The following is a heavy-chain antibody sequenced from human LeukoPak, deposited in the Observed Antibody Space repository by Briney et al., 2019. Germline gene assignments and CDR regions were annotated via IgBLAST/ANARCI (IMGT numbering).Heavy chain of an antibody. CDR3: ANAYSSGWYVGEDYFDY. CDR1: GFTFNSHG. D-gene: IGHD6-19*01. V-gene: IGHV3-23*01. J-gene: IGHJ4*02. CDR2: ISPSGGIT. Sequence: GGSLRLSCGASGFTFNSHGMNWVRQAPGKGLEWVSGISPSGGITYYTDSVKGRFTISRDNSKNTVSLQMNSLRAEDTAVYYCANAYSSGWYVGEDYFDYWGQGTLVTVSS.